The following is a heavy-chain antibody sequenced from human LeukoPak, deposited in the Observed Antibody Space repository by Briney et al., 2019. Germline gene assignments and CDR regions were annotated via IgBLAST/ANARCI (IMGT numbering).Heavy chain of an antibody. CDR2: INPNSGGT. V-gene: IGHV1-2*02. Sequence: ASVKVSCKASGYTFTGYYMHWVRQAPGQGLEWMGWINPNSGGTNYAQKFQGRVTMTRDTSISTAYMELSRLRSDDTAVYYCASPGPRYCSSTSCYVFDYWGQGTLVTVSS. CDR1: GYTFTGYY. CDR3: ASPGPRYCSSTSCYVFDY. D-gene: IGHD2-2*01. J-gene: IGHJ4*02.